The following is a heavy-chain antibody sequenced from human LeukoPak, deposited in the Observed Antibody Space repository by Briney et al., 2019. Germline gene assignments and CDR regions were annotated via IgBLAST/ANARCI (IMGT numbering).Heavy chain of an antibody. CDR3: ARGSSGWSRYYFDY. J-gene: IGHJ4*02. Sequence: GGSLGFSCAASGFTFCSYWMSWVRPAPGHGLEWVANIKQDGSEKYYVDSVKGRFTISRDNAKNSLYLQMNSLRAEDTAVYYCARGSSGWSRYYFDYWGQGTLVTVSS. V-gene: IGHV3-7*01. D-gene: IGHD6-19*01. CDR1: GFTFCSYW. CDR2: IKQDGSEK.